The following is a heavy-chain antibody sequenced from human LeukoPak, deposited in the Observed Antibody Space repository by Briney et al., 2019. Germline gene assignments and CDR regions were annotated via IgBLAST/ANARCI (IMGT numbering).Heavy chain of an antibody. V-gene: IGHV4-4*02. CDR1: GDSVSSDNW. J-gene: IGHJ5*02. CDR2: IYHDGST. D-gene: IGHD3-3*01. CDR3: ASSGYYAPHP. Sequence: SETLSLTCAVSGDSVSSDNWWSWLRQPPGKGLEWIGEIYHDGSTNYNPSLKSRVTISVDKLKNQFSMNLRPVTAADTAVYYCASSGYYAPHPWGQGTLVIVSS.